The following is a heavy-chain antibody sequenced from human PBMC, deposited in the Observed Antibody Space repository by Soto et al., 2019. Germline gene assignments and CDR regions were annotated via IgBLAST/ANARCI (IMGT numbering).Heavy chain of an antibody. CDR1: GGSISIGTGY. CDR2: IYYSGST. V-gene: IGHV4-31*03. D-gene: IGHD3-16*01. J-gene: IGHJ4*02. Sequence: SETLSLTCTVSGGSISIGTGYWSRKHQAPGKGLEWIGYIYYSGSTYYNPSLKSRVTISVDTSKNQFSLKLSSVTAADTAVYYCALRLGDPGRLYFDYWGQGTLVTVSS. CDR3: ALRLGDPGRLYFDY.